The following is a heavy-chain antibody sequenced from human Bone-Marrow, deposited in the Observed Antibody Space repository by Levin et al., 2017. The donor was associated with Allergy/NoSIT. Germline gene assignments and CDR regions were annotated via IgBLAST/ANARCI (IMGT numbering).Heavy chain of an antibody. V-gene: IGHV3-7*03. CDR2: IKADGSGQ. Sequence: GGSLRLSCAASGFIFGGYWMTWVRQAPGKGLEWVANIKADGSGQYYLASLKGRFTISRDNAQNKMYLQMNSLRVDDTAVYYCARELHYYYMDVWGKGTTVTVSS. CDR3: ARELHYYYMDV. J-gene: IGHJ6*03. CDR1: GFIFGGYW.